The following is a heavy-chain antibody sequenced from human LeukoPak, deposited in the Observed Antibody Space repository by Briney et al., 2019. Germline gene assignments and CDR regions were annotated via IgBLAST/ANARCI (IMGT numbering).Heavy chain of an antibody. Sequence: ASVKVSCKASGYTFTGYYMHWVRQAPGQGLEWMGWINPNSGGTNYAQKFQGRVTMTRDTSISTAYMELSRLRSDDTAVYYCARDATGVVVVAAGSTSGQPNTPCDIWGQGTMVTVSS. CDR2: INPNSGGT. D-gene: IGHD2-15*01. J-gene: IGHJ3*02. CDR1: GYTFTGYY. V-gene: IGHV1-2*02. CDR3: ARDATGVVVVAAGSTSGQPNTPCDI.